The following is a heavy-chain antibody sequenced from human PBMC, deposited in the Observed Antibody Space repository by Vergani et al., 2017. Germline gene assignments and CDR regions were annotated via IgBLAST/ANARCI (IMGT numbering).Heavy chain of an antibody. CDR2: IYYSGST. V-gene: IGHV4-59*08. D-gene: IGHD3-3*01. Sequence: QVQLQESGPGLVKPSETLSLTCTVSGGSISSYYWSWIRQPPRKGLEWIGYIYYSGSTNYNPSLKSRVTISVDTSKNQFSLKLSSVTAADTAVYYCARLNYDFWSGSLDPWGQGTLVTVSS. CDR1: GGSISSYY. J-gene: IGHJ5*02. CDR3: ARLNYDFWSGSLDP.